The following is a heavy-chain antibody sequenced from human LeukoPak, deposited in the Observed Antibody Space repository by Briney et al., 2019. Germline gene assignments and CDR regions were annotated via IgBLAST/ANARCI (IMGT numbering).Heavy chain of an antibody. D-gene: IGHD3-22*01. CDR2: MYLSGTT. CDR1: GDSINSLDL. Sequence: SETLSLTCTVSGDSINSLDLWSWVRQPPGKGLEWIGEMYLSGTTHSNPSVKSRVTISIDKSKNQFFLNLSSVTAADTAVYYCAGLVGRYSSGLYYYYFDYWGQGTLVTVSS. J-gene: IGHJ4*02. V-gene: IGHV4-4*02. CDR3: AGLVGRYSSGLYYYYFDY.